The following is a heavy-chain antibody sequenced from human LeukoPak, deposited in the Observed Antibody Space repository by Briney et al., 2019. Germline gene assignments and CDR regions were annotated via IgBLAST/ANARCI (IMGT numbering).Heavy chain of an antibody. V-gene: IGHV3-33*08. D-gene: IGHD4-17*01. J-gene: IGHJ3*02. CDR2: IWYDGSQK. CDR3: ARDHGTVTTIRGFDI. Sequence: GRSLRLSCVASGFTFSGYEMNWVRQAPGKGLEWVAVIWYDGSQKFHADSVKGRFAISRDNSKNILYLQMDSLRAEDTAVYYCARDHGTVTTIRGFDIWGQGTMVTVSS. CDR1: GFTFSGYE.